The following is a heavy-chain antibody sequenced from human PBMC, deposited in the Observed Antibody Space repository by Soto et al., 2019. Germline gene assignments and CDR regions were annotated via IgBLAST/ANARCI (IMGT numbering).Heavy chain of an antibody. D-gene: IGHD3-3*01. CDR3: AKAAIFGVVTTYYFDY. Sequence: EVQLLESGGGLVQPGGSLRLSCAASGFTFSSYAMSWVRQAPGKGLEWVSAISGSGGSTYYADSVKGRFTISRDNSKNTLYLQMNSLRAEDTAVYYCAKAAIFGVVTTYYFDYWGQGTLVTVSP. J-gene: IGHJ4*02. CDR1: GFTFSSYA. CDR2: ISGSGGST. V-gene: IGHV3-23*01.